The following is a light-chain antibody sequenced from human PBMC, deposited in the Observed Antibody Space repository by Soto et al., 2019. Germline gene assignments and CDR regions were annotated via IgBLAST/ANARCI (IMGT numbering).Light chain of an antibody. CDR3: MLYMGGGLVV. CDR1: SGSVSTTYY. Sequence: QAVVTQEPSFSVSPGGTVTLTCGLTSGSVSTTYYPSGYQQTPGQAPRTLIYSTNIRSSGVPDRFSGSILGNKAALTITGAQADDESDYHCMLYMGGGLVVFVEGTKLAVL. CDR2: STN. V-gene: IGLV8-61*01. J-gene: IGLJ2*01.